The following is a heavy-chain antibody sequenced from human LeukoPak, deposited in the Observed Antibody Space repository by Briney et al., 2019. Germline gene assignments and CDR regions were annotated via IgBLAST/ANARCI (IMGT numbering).Heavy chain of an antibody. CDR2: ISYDGTNK. V-gene: IGHV3-30*18. CDR1: GFTFTTYG. D-gene: IGHD2-15*01. Sequence: GGSLRLSCAASGFTFTTYGMHWVRQTPGKGLEWVAVISYDGTNKYYADSVRGRFTISRVNTKNTLYLQMNILRPEDTAVYYCAKEVCSGANCYSYFFDYWGQGTLVTVSS. CDR3: AKEVCSGANCYSYFFDY. J-gene: IGHJ4*02.